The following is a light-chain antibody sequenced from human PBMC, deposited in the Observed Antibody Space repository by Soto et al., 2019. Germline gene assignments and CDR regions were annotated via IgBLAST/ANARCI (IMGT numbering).Light chain of an antibody. CDR1: QSVNSD. CDR2: GAS. Sequence: DIVLTQSPATLSVSPGNRATLSCRASQSVNSDLAWYQQKPGQAPRLLIYGASTRATGTPTRFSGSGSGTEFTLTISGLQSEDFAVYFCQQYNNWPPYTFGQGTKLEIK. V-gene: IGKV3-15*01. CDR3: QQYNNWPPYT. J-gene: IGKJ2*01.